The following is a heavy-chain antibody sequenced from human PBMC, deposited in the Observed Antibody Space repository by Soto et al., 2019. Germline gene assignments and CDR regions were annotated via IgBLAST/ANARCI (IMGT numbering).Heavy chain of an antibody. V-gene: IGHV3-23*01. Sequence: GGSLRLSCVVSGFIFSSSAMNWVRQAPGKGLEWVSTISGSGVSKYYADSVKGRFTISRDNSNNTVSLQMNSLRAEDAAVYYCAKDRSPGATTWNVYWGQGTLVTVSS. CDR3: AKDRSPGATTWNVY. CDR2: ISGSGVSK. J-gene: IGHJ4*02. CDR1: GFIFSSSA. D-gene: IGHD1-26*01.